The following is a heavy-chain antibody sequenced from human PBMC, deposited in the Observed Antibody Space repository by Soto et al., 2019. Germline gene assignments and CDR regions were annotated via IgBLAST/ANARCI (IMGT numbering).Heavy chain of an antibody. CDR3: ARDLGGGSGSYLDY. Sequence: QVQLVQSGAEVKKPGASVKVSCKASGYTFTSYGISWVRQAPGQGLEWMGWISAYNGNTNYAQKLQGRVTXXTXTXXSTAYMELRSLRSDDTAVYYCARDLGGGSGSYLDYWGQGTLVTVSS. D-gene: IGHD3-10*01. CDR1: GYTFTSYG. CDR2: ISAYNGNT. J-gene: IGHJ4*02. V-gene: IGHV1-18*01.